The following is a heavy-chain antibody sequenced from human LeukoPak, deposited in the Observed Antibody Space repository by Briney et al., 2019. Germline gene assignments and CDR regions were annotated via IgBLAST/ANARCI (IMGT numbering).Heavy chain of an antibody. J-gene: IGHJ4*02. Sequence: SETLSLTCTVSGGSISSSSYYWGWIRQPPGKGLEWIGSIYYSGSTYYNPSLKSRVTISVDTSKNQFSLKLSSVTAADTAVYYCVSVVAAGGYYFDYWGQGTLVTVSS. CDR2: IYYSGST. CDR3: VSVVAAGGYYFDY. D-gene: IGHD2-15*01. CDR1: GGSISSSSYY. V-gene: IGHV4-39*07.